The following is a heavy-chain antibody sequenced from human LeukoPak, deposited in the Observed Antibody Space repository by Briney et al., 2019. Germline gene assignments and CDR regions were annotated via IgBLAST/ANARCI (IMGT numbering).Heavy chain of an antibody. CDR3: AKGARWELPLDY. Sequence: PGGSLRLSCAASGFTVSSNYMSWVRQAPGKGLEWVSVIYSGGSTYYADSVKGRFTISRDSSKNTLYLQMNSLRADDAAVYYCAKGARWELPLDYWGQGTLVSVSS. CDR2: IYSGGST. D-gene: IGHD1-26*01. CDR1: GFTVSSNY. J-gene: IGHJ4*02. V-gene: IGHV3-53*01.